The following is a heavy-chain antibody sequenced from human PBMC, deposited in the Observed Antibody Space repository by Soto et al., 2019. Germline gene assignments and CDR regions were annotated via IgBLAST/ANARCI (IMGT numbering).Heavy chain of an antibody. V-gene: IGHV3-23*01. J-gene: IGHJ2*01. CDR2: ISGSGRTI. D-gene: IGHD4-17*01. Sequence: GGSLRLSCAASGLDFSSEVMCWVRQAPGKGLEWVSSISGSGRTIYHADSMRGRFAISRDNSKNSLYLQLNNLRTDDTAVYYCATLPNVDGGVGGRYFDLWGRGTLVTVSS. CDR1: GLDFSSEV. CDR3: ATLPNVDGGVGGRYFDL.